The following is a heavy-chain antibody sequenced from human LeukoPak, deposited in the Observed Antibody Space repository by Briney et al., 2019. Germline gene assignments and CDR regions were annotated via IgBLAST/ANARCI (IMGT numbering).Heavy chain of an antibody. J-gene: IGHJ4*02. Sequence: PSETLSLTCTVSGGSMSTYYWSWIRHPAGKGLEWIGRIYTTGSTSYNPSLKSRVTMSVDTAKNQFSLNLTSVTAADTAVYYCARDRTYGGNSGFDYWGQGTLVTVSS. CDR3: ARDRTYGGNSGFDY. V-gene: IGHV4-4*07. CDR2: IYTTGST. D-gene: IGHD4-23*01. CDR1: GGSMSTYY.